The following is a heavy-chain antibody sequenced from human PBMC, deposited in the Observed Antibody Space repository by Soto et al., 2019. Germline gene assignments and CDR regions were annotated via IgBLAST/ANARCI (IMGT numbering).Heavy chain of an antibody. Sequence: PLETLSLTCTVSGGSISSGGYYWSWIRQHPGKGLEWIGYIYYSGSTYYNPSLKSRVTISVDTSKDQFSLKLSSVTAADTAVYYCARDGSAAGFDYWGQGTLVTVSS. D-gene: IGHD6-13*01. CDR3: ARDGSAAGFDY. CDR1: GGSISSGGYY. V-gene: IGHV4-31*03. J-gene: IGHJ4*02. CDR2: IYYSGST.